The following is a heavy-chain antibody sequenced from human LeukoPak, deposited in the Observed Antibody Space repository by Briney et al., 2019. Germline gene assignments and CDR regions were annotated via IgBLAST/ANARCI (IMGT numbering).Heavy chain of an antibody. V-gene: IGHV1-8*01. Sequence: ASVKVSCKASGYTFTSHDYNWVRQATGQGLEWMGWMNPNSGNTGYAQKFQGRVTMTRDTSITTVYMELSSLTSEDTAVYYCARGYDSSGYWDYWGQGTLVTVSS. CDR3: ARGYDSSGYWDY. D-gene: IGHD3-22*01. CDR2: MNPNSGNT. CDR1: GYTFTSHD. J-gene: IGHJ4*02.